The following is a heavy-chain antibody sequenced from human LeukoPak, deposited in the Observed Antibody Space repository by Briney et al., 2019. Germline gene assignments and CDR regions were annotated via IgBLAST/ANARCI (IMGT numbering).Heavy chain of an antibody. CDR1: GRSISSYY. V-gene: IGHV4-59*01. D-gene: IGHD3-22*01. CDR2: IHYSGST. Sequence: SETLSLTCTVSGRSISSYYWSWIRQPPGKVLEWIGYIHYSGSTNYNPSLKSRVTISVDTSKNQFSLKLSSVTAADTAVYYCARGDSSGYWYFDYWGQGTLVTGSS. J-gene: IGHJ4*02. CDR3: ARGDSSGYWYFDY.